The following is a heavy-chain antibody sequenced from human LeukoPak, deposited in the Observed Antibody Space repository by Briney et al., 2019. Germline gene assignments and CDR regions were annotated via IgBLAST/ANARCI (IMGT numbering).Heavy chain of an antibody. CDR3: ARDSVVVVAATLGWFDP. CDR2: INPSGSST. CDR1: GYTFTSYY. Sequence: ASVKVSCKASGYTFTSYYMHWVRQAPGQGLEWMGIINPSGSSTSYAQKFQGRVTMTRDTSTSTVYMELSSLRSEDTAVYYCARDSVVVVAATLGWFDPWGQGTLVTVSS. D-gene: IGHD2-15*01. V-gene: IGHV1-46*01. J-gene: IGHJ5*02.